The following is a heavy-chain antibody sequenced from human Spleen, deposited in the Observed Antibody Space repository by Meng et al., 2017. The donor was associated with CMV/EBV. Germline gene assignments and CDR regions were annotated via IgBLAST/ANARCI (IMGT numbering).Heavy chain of an antibody. V-gene: IGHV3-21*01. Sequence: GGSLRLSCAASGFTFSSYSMNWVRQAPGKGLEWVSSISSSSSYIYYADSVKGRFTISRDNAKNPLYLQMNSLRAEDTAVYYCARAPYSSSSEFSDYYYGMDVWGQGTTVTVSS. CDR3: ARAPYSSSSEFSDYYYGMDV. J-gene: IGHJ6*02. CDR2: ISSSSSYI. CDR1: GFTFSSYS. D-gene: IGHD6-6*01.